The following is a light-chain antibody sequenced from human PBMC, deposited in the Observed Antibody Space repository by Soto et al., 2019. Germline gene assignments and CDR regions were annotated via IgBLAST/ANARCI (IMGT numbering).Light chain of an antibody. V-gene: IGKV3-20*01. J-gene: IGKJ1*01. CDR2: GAS. CDR1: QTVSRN. Sequence: EVVMPQSPATLSVSPGARATLSCRASQTVSRNLAWYQQRPGQAPTLLIYGASIRAAGIPDRFSGSGSGTDFTLTIRRLEPEDFAVYYCQQYGSSPRTFGQGTKVDIK. CDR3: QQYGSSPRT.